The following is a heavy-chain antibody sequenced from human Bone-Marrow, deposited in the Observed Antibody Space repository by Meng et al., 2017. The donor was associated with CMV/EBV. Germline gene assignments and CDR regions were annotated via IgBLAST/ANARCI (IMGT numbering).Heavy chain of an antibody. J-gene: IGHJ5*02. Sequence: EYTYNRHAMSGVRQTPGKGLEWVSSISASGDSTHYADSVKGRFTVSRDDPKNTVFLQMDSLRGEDTAIYYCAIGTSGWYDGDWFDPWGQGTLVTVSS. V-gene: IGHV3-23*01. CDR1: EYTYNRHA. CDR2: ISASGDST. D-gene: IGHD6-19*01. CDR3: AIGTSGWYDGDWFDP.